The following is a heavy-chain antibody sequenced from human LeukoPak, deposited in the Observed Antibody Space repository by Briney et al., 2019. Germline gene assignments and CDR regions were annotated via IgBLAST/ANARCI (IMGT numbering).Heavy chain of an antibody. D-gene: IGHD3-10*01. Sequence: SETLSLTCTVSGGSISSSSYYWGWIRQPPGKGLEWIGSFYYSGSTYYNPSLKSRVTISVDTSKNQFSLKLSSVTAADTAVYYCARHVVTMVRGPPNWFDPWGQGTLVTVSS. CDR2: FYYSGST. V-gene: IGHV4-39*01. J-gene: IGHJ5*02. CDR3: ARHVVTMVRGPPNWFDP. CDR1: GGSISSSSYY.